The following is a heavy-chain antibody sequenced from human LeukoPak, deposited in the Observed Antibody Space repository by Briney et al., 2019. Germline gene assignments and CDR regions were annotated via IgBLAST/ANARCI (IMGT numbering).Heavy chain of an antibody. Sequence: TLSLTCTVSGGSISSGGYYWSWIRQHPGKGLEWIGYIYYSGSTYYNPSLKSRVTISVDTSKNQFSLKLSSVTAADTAVYYCARGRGYDFWSGYQENNWFDPWGQGTLVTVSS. V-gene: IGHV4-31*03. D-gene: IGHD3-3*01. CDR3: ARGRGYDFWSGYQENNWFDP. CDR2: IYYSGST. CDR1: GGSISSGGYY. J-gene: IGHJ5*02.